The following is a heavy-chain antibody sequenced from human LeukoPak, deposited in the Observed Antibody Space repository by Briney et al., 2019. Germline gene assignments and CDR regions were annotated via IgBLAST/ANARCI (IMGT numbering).Heavy chain of an antibody. J-gene: IGHJ4*02. V-gene: IGHV4-39*01. CDR2: IYYSGST. Sequence: SETLSLTCTVSGGSISSSSYYWGWIRQPPGKGLEWIGSIYYSGSTYHNPSLKSRVTISVDTSKNQFSLKLSSVTAADTAVYYCARHGIAAADYWGQGTLVTVSS. D-gene: IGHD6-13*01. CDR3: ARHGIAAADY. CDR1: GGSISSSSYY.